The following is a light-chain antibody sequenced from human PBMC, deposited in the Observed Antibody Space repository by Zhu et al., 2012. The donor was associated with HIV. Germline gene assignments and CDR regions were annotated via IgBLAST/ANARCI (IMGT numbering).Light chain of an antibody. V-gene: IGKV1-9*01. CDR3: QQLNTYPPNT. Sequence: DIQLTQSPSSLSASVGDRVTITCRASQGIDSNLAWYQQKLAKAPKLLIYRASTLQSGVPSRFSGSGSGTEFSLTISSLQPEDFATYYCQQLNTYPPNTFGQGTKLEIK. J-gene: IGKJ2*01. CDR1: QGIDSN. CDR2: RAS.